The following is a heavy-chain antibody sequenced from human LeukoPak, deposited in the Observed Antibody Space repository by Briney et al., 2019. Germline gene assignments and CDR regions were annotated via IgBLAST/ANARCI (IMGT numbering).Heavy chain of an antibody. CDR2: ISSSSSYI. CDR1: GFTFSTYS. CDR3: ARDLKWGVLGYSYGSGMDV. J-gene: IGHJ6*02. V-gene: IGHV3-21*01. D-gene: IGHD5-18*01. Sequence: GVSLRLSCAASGFTFSTYSMNWVRQAPGKRLEWVSSISSSSSYIYYADSVKGRFTISRDNAKNSLYLQMNSLRAEDTAVYFCARDLKWGVLGYSYGSGMDVWGQGTTATVSS.